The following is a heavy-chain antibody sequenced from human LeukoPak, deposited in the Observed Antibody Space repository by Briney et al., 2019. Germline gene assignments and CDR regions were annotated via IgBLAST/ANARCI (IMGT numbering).Heavy chain of an antibody. CDR2: ISWNSGSI. CDR1: VFTLDDYA. Sequence: PGRSLRLSRAASVFTLDDYAIHGVPQAPGKGLECVSGISWNSGSIGYADSVKGGFTFSRDHAKNSLYLQMNILRSRARPLYNCAKVSARGSSYGPHAFDLWGQGTMVTVSS. CDR3: AKVSARGSSYGPHAFDL. D-gene: IGHD5-18*01. J-gene: IGHJ3*01. V-gene: IGHV3-9*01.